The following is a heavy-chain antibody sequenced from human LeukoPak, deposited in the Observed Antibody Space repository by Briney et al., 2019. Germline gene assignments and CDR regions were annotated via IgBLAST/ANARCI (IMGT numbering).Heavy chain of an antibody. CDR2: ISGSGGST. J-gene: IGHJ4*02. Sequence: PGGSLRLSCAASGFTVSSNYMSWVRQAPGKGLEWVSAISGSGGSTYYADSVKGRFTISRDNSKNTLYLQMNSLRAEDTAVYYCAKWGEQQLVAFFDYWGQGTLVTVSS. CDR1: GFTVSSNY. CDR3: AKWGEQQLVAFFDY. D-gene: IGHD6-13*01. V-gene: IGHV3-23*01.